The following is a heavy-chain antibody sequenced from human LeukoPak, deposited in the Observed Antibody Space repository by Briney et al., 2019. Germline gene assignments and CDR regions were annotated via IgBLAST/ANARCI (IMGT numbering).Heavy chain of an antibody. CDR2: TRNKANSHST. D-gene: IGHD5-12*01. Sequence: GGSLSLSCVASGFTFSEYYMDWVRQAPGKGLEWVARTRNKANSHSTEYAASVKGRFTISRDDSQNSLYLQMNSLKTEDTAVYYCTSCAYDYRFFENWGQGTLVTVSS. J-gene: IGHJ4*02. CDR1: GFTFSEYY. V-gene: IGHV3-72*01. CDR3: TSCAYDYRFFEN.